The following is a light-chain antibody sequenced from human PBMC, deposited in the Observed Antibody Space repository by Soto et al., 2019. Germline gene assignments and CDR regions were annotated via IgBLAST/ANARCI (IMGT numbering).Light chain of an antibody. CDR3: QQYGSSPLT. CDR1: QRVSSSY. CDR2: GAS. V-gene: IGKV3-20*01. J-gene: IGKJ4*01. Sequence: EIVLTQSPGTLSLSPGERATLSCRASQRVSSSYLAWYQQKPGQAPRLLIYGASSRATGIPDRFSGSGSETDFTLTISSLEPEDFAVYSCQQYGSSPLTLGRGTKVEIK.